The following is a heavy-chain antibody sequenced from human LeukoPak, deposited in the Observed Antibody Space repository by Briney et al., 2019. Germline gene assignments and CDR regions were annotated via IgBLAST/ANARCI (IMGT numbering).Heavy chain of an antibody. V-gene: IGHV1-69*04. CDR1: GGTFSSYA. CDR2: IIPILGIA. Sequence: ASVKVSCKASGGTFSSYAISWVRQAPGQGLEWMGRIIPILGIANYAQKFQGRVTMTRDTSISTAYMELSRLTSDDTAVYYCARVPGSSDWGQGTLVTVSS. D-gene: IGHD1-26*01. CDR3: ARVPGSSD. J-gene: IGHJ4*02.